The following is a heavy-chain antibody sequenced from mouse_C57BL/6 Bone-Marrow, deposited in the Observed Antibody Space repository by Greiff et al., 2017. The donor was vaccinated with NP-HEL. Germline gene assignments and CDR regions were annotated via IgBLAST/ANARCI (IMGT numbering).Heavy chain of an antibody. CDR3: ARQTAQATRYAMDY. CDR2: IDPSDSYT. V-gene: IGHV1-69*01. J-gene: IGHJ4*01. CDR1: GYTFTSYW. Sequence: QVQLQQPGAELVMPGASVKLSCKASGYTFTSYWMHWVKQRPGQGLEWIGEIDPSDSYTNYNQKFKGKSTLTVDKSSSTAYMQLSSLTSEDSAVYYCARQTAQATRYAMDYWGQGTSVTVSS. D-gene: IGHD3-2*02.